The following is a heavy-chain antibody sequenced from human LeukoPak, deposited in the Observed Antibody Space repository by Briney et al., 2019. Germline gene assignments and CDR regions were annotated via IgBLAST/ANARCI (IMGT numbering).Heavy chain of an antibody. Sequence: GGSLRLSCAASGLTVSTNYFSWVRLAPGKGLEWVSVIYADGRTYYADSVKGRFTISRDNSRNTLSLQMDRLRAEDTAVYYCSRDPTSMVTMGDYGGQGTLVTVSS. CDR2: IYADGRT. D-gene: IGHD4-17*01. V-gene: IGHV3-53*01. J-gene: IGHJ4*02. CDR3: SRDPTSMVTMGDY. CDR1: GLTVSTNY.